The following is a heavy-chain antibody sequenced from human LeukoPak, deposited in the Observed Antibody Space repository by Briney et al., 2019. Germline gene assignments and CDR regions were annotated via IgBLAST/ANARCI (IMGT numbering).Heavy chain of an antibody. CDR1: GGSISSYY. J-gene: IGHJ3*02. D-gene: IGHD1-26*01. CDR3: ATNRAGTYDRPFDI. V-gene: IGHV4-59*08. Sequence: SETLSLTCTVSGGSISSYYWSWIRQPPGKGLEWIGYIYYSGSTNYNSSLKSRVTISVDTSKNQFSLELSSVTATDTAVYFCATNRAGTYDRPFDIWGQGTMVTVSS. CDR2: IYYSGST.